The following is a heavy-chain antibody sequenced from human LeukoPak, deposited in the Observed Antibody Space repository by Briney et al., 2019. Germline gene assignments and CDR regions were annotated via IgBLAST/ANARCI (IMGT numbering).Heavy chain of an antibody. D-gene: IGHD4-17*01. Sequence: SETLSLTYAVSGVSFNDYYWSWVRQTPGKGLEWIGEINHSGYTNDSPSLKSRVTLSIDTSRKQFSLNLRSVTVADTGIYYCTRMTTGHDYWGRGTLVTVSP. J-gene: IGHJ4*02. CDR2: INHSGYT. V-gene: IGHV4-34*01. CDR3: TRMTTGHDY. CDR1: GVSFNDYY.